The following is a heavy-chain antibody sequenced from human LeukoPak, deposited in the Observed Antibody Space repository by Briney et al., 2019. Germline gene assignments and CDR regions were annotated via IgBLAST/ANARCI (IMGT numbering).Heavy chain of an antibody. CDR3: AKTTVGYSSGRYPGWPADS. J-gene: IGHJ4*02. Sequence: PGGSLRLSCVASGFTFGNFAMYWVRQAPGKGLEWVSGIVGSGGITYYADSVQGRFTISRDNSKNTVYLQMNSLRDEDTAIYYCAKTTVGYSSGRYPGWPADSWGQGAPVIVSS. CDR1: GFTFGNFA. CDR2: IVGSGGIT. V-gene: IGHV3-23*01. D-gene: IGHD6-19*01.